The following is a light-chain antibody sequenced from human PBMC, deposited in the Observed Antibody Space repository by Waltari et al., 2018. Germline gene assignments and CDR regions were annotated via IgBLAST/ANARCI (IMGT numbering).Light chain of an antibody. V-gene: IGKV3D-20*01. CDR2: DAS. CDR3: QQFGTSPLT. Sequence: DIVLTQSPATLSLSPGEIATLSCGASQSVRSNYLPWYQQKPGLAHRLLIYDASSRATGIPDRFSGSGSGTDFTLTISRLEPEDFAVYYCQQFGTSPLTFGGGTKVEIK. J-gene: IGKJ4*01. CDR1: QSVRSNY.